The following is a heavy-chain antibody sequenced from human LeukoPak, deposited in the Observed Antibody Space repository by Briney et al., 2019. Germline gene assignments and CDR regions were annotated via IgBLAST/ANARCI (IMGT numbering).Heavy chain of an antibody. CDR3: ARASIYRSSGYFFNY. J-gene: IGHJ4*02. CDR1: GSTFSSYA. D-gene: IGHD3-22*01. Sequence: PGRSLRLSCAASGSTFSSYAMHWVRQAPGKGLEWVAVISYDGSNKYYADSVKGRFTISRDNSKNTLYLQMNSLRAEDTAVYYCARASIYRSSGYFFNYWGQGTLITVSS. V-gene: IGHV3-30-3*01. CDR2: ISYDGSNK.